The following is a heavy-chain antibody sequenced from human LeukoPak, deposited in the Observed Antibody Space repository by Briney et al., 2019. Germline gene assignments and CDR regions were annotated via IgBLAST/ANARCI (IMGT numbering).Heavy chain of an antibody. D-gene: IGHD6-13*01. J-gene: IGHJ4*02. CDR1: GFTFDDYA. CDR2: INWNSGGI. V-gene: IGHV3-9*03. CDR3: AKETAVGAGFDY. Sequence: GGSLRLSCVASGFTFDDYAIHWVRQAPGKGLEWVSGINWNSGGIDYADSVKGRFTISRDNAKNSLYLQMNSLRAEDMALYYCAKETAVGAGFDYWGQGTLVTVSS.